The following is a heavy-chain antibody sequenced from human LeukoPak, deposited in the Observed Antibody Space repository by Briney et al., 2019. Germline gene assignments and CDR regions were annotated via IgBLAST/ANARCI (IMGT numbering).Heavy chain of an antibody. D-gene: IGHD3-16*02. Sequence: VASEKVSCKASGYTFTGYYMHWVRQAPGQGLEWMGWINPNSGGTNYAQKFQGRVTMTRDTSISTAYMELSRLRSDDTAVYYCAREGRDYVWGSYRTQNWFDPWGQGTLVTVSS. J-gene: IGHJ5*02. CDR3: AREGRDYVWGSYRTQNWFDP. CDR2: INPNSGGT. V-gene: IGHV1-2*02. CDR1: GYTFTGYY.